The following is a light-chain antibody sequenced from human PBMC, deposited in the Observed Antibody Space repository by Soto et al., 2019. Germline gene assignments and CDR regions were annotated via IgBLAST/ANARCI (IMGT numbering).Light chain of an antibody. Sequence: EIVMTQSPVTLSVSPGESATLSCRATQSVSSKVAWYQQKSGQAPRLLIYSASTRATGISARFSGSGSGTEFTLTISSLQSEDFAVYYCQQYNNWPLTFGGGTKVDIK. CDR1: QSVSSK. CDR3: QQYNNWPLT. J-gene: IGKJ4*01. V-gene: IGKV3D-15*01. CDR2: SAS.